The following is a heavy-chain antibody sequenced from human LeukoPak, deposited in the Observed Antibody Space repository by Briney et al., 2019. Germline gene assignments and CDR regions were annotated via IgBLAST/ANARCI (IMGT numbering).Heavy chain of an antibody. D-gene: IGHD3-10*01. CDR1: GFPFRSFS. J-gene: IGHJ4*02. Sequence: GGSLRLSCVASGFPFRSFSMNWVRQAPGKGLEWVSSISSSSTYIYYADSVKGRFTISRDNAKNSLYLQMNSLRVEDTAVYYCARAEGSGSSFDYWGQGALVTVSS. CDR2: ISSSSTYI. CDR3: ARAEGSGSSFDY. V-gene: IGHV3-21*01.